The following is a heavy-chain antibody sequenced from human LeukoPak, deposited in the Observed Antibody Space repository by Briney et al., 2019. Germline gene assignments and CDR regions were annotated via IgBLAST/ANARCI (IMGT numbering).Heavy chain of an antibody. CDR2: IYYSGRT. D-gene: IGHD2-15*01. J-gene: IGHJ5*02. CDR3: ARDQENCSGGSCYPNWFDP. CDR1: GDSIISSSYY. Sequence: KPSETPSLTCTVSGDSIISSSYYWGWIRQPPGKGLEWIWSIYYSGRTYYNPSLKSRVTISIDTSKNQFSLKLSSVTAADTAVYYCARDQENCSGGSCYPNWFDPWGQGTLVTVSP. V-gene: IGHV4-39*07.